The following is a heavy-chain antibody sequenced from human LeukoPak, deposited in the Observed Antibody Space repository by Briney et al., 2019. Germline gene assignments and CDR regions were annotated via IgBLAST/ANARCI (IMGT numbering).Heavy chain of an antibody. V-gene: IGHV1-18*01. CDR2: ISAHDGNT. D-gene: IGHD5-18*01. Sequence: ASVKVSCKASGYTFTNHGITWVRQAPGQGLEWMGWISAHDGNTNYAQKLQGRVTMTTDTSTSIAYMELRSLRSDDTAVYYCARDKGLRWIQLWSPYWGQGTLVTVSS. J-gene: IGHJ4*02. CDR3: ARDKGLRWIQLWSPY. CDR1: GYTFTNHG.